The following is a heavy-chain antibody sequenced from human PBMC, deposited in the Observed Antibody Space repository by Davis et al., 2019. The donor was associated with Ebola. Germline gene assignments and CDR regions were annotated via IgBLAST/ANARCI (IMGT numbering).Heavy chain of an antibody. CDR1: GGSFSGYY. CDR3: ARARAYNWFDP. V-gene: IGHV4-34*01. CDR2: INHSGST. J-gene: IGHJ5*02. Sequence: SQTLSLTCAVYGGSFSGYYWSWIRPPPGKGLEWIGEINHSGSTNYNPSLKSRVTISVDTSKNQFSLKLSSVTAADTAVYYCARARAYNWFDPWGQGTLVTVSS.